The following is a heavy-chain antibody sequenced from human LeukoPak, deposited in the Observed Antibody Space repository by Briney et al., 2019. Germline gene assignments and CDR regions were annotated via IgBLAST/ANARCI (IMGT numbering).Heavy chain of an antibody. CDR3: AILPGYSSGWYEVNY. V-gene: IGHV3-23*01. CDR2: ISKNTVDT. Sequence: GGSLRLSCTGSGFIFSRYAVSWVRQAPGKGLEWVSAISKNTVDTYYADSVKGRFTISRDNSRNTLYLQMNSPRAEDTAVYYCAILPGYSSGWYEVNYWGQGTLVTVSS. D-gene: IGHD6-13*01. J-gene: IGHJ4*02. CDR1: GFIFSRYA.